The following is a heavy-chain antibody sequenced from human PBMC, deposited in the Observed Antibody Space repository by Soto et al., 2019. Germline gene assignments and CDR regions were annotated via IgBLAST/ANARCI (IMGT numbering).Heavy chain of an antibody. CDR2: IYYRGNT. V-gene: IGHV4-59*01. D-gene: IGHD3-10*01. CDR1: GGSISSYH. CDR3: ARGRGYYGSGSYSNYYYYYMDV. J-gene: IGHJ6*03. Sequence: PSETLSLTCTVSGGSISSYHWSWIRQPPGKGLEWIGYIYYRGNTNYNPSLKSRVTISVDTSKNQFSLKLNSVTAADTAVYYCARGRGYYGSGSYSNYYYYYMDVWGQGTVVTVSS.